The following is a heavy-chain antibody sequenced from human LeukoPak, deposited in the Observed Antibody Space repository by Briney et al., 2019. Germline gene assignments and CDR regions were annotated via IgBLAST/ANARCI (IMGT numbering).Heavy chain of an antibody. CDR2: IRYDGSNK. J-gene: IGHJ4*02. V-gene: IGHV3-30*02. Sequence: GGSLRLSCAASGFTFSSYGMHWVRQAPGKGLEWVAFIRYDGSNKYYADSVKGRLTISRDNSKNTLYLQMNSLRAEDTAVYYCAKAALETTVIPEIDYWGQGTLVTVSS. D-gene: IGHD4-17*01. CDR1: GFTFSSYG. CDR3: AKAALETTVIPEIDY.